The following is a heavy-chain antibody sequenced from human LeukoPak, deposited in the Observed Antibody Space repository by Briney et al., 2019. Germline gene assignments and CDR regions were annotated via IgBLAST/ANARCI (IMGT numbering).Heavy chain of an antibody. CDR1: GFTFSHYF. CDR3: VRAASSRLQVRLPAYFDF. V-gene: IGHV3-21*01. D-gene: IGHD2-21*02. J-gene: IGHJ4*02. CDR2: ISSSGVYI. Sequence: PGGSLRLSCAASGFTFSHYFMNWVRQVPGKGLEWVSSISSSGVYISYGDSLKGRFIISRDNAQNSLYLQMSSLTAEDTAVYYCVRAASSRLQVRLPAYFDFWGQRTVVTVSS.